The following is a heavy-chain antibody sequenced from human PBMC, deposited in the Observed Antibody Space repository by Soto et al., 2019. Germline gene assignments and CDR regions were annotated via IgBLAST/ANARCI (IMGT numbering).Heavy chain of an antibody. D-gene: IGHD1-7*01. Sequence: PGESLKISCKGSGYSFTSYWIGWVRQMPGKGLEWMGIIYPGDSDTRYSPSFQGQVTISADKSISTAYLQWSSLKASDTAMYYCERGNFLPLGDPDPYYGMDVWGQGTTVTVSS. V-gene: IGHV5-51*01. CDR1: GYSFTSYW. CDR2: IYPGDSDT. CDR3: ERGNFLPLGDPDPYYGMDV. J-gene: IGHJ6*02.